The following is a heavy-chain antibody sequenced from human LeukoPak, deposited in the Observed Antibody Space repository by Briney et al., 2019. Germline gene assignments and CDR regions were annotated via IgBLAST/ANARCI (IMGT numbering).Heavy chain of an antibody. V-gene: IGHV3-30*18. CDR3: AKEMATIGGPLDY. D-gene: IGHD5-24*01. Sequence: GGSLRLSCAASGFTFCSYGMHWVRQAPGKGLEWVAVISYDGSNKYYADSVKGRFTISRDNSKNTLYLQMNSLRAEDTAVYYCAKEMATIGGPLDYWGQGTLVTVSS. CDR2: ISYDGSNK. CDR1: GFTFCSYG. J-gene: IGHJ4*02.